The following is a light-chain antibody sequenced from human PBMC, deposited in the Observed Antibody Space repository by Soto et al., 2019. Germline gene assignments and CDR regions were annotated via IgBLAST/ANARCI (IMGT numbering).Light chain of an antibody. J-gene: IGLJ1*01. CDR3: CSCTSSSSYV. CDR1: SSDVGSYNS. Sequence: QSALAQPASVSGSPGQSITISCTGTSSDVGSYNSVSWYQQYPGKAPTLMIHDVSNRPSGVSNRFSGSNAGNPASLTISRRQAEDVADYYGCSCTSSSSYVSGRGTMVTVL. CDR2: DVS. V-gene: IGLV2-14*03.